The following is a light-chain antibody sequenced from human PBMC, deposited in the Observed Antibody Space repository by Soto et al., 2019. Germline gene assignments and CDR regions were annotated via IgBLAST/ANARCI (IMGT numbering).Light chain of an antibody. V-gene: IGKV1-27*01. Sequence: DIQMTQSPSSLSASVGDRVTITCRSSQGISNFLAWYQQNPGKVPKLLIYGASTVQSGVPSRFRGSGSGTDFTLTISSLQPEDVATYYCQKYNRAPLWTFGHGTKVEIK. CDR3: QKYNRAPLWT. CDR2: GAS. J-gene: IGKJ1*01. CDR1: QGISNF.